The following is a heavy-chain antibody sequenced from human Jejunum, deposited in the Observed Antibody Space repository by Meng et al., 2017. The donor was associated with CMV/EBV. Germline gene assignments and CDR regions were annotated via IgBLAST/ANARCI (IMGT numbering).Heavy chain of an antibody. D-gene: IGHD6-19*01. Sequence: QWLLVRLGTSLKQPGDSLKVSCQAAGYTFTSFSMNWVRHAPGQGLEWMGWININTGNPTYAQGFTGRFVFSLDTSVSTAYLQIDSLKADDTAVYYCARGNGWRFDYWGQGTLVTASS. V-gene: IGHV7-4-1*01. J-gene: IGHJ4*02. CDR2: ININTGNP. CDR3: ARGNGWRFDY. CDR1: GYTFTSFS.